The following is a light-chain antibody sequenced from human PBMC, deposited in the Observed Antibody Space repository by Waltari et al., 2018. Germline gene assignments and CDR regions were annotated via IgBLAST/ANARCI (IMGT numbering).Light chain of an antibody. V-gene: IGKV2-28*01. CDR3: MQALQTPMYT. Sequence: DIVMTQSPLSLPVTPGEPASISCRSSQSLLHSNGYNYLDWYLQKPGQSPQLLIYLGFNRASGVPDRFSGSGSGTDFTLKISRVEAEDVGVYYCMQALQTPMYTFGQGTKLEIK. CDR2: LGF. J-gene: IGKJ2*01. CDR1: QSLLHSNGYNY.